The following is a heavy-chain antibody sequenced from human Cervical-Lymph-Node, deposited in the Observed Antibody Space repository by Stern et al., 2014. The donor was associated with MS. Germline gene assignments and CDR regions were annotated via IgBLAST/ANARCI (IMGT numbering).Heavy chain of an antibody. CDR1: GYTFTSYG. Sequence: QLVQSGAEVKKPGASVKVSCRASGYTFTSYGISWVRQAPGQGLEWMGWISTYNGNTNYAQKFQGRVTMTTDTSTSTAYMELRSLISDDTAVYYCARDIYCSGGTCYFEFFDYWGQGTLVAVS. V-gene: IGHV1-18*01. CDR2: ISTYNGNT. CDR3: ARDIYCSGGTCYFEFFDY. J-gene: IGHJ4*02. D-gene: IGHD2-15*01.